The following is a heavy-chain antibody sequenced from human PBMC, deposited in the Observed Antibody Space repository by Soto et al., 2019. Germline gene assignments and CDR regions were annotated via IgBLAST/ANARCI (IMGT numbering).Heavy chain of an antibody. V-gene: IGHV4-59*01. CDR3: ARDGYDGSGSPYPAY. Sequence: SETLSLTCSVSGCSMSEYFWSWIRQSPGKGLEWIGYIYYLGSTDYNPSLKSRVTISVDTSKRQFSLRLTSVTAADTAVYYCARDGYDGSGSPYPAYWGPGTQVT. D-gene: IGHD3-10*01. CDR1: GCSMSEYF. CDR2: IYYLGST. J-gene: IGHJ4*02.